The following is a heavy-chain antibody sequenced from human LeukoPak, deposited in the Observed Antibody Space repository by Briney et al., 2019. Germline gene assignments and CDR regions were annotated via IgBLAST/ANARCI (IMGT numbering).Heavy chain of an antibody. Sequence: GGSLRLSCAASGFTVSSNYMSWVRQAPGKGLERVSVIYSGGNTYHADSVKGRFTISRDSSKNTVYLQMNSLRAEDTAVYYCASGRYYYVDVWGKGTTVTVSS. V-gene: IGHV3-66*01. CDR3: ASGRYYYVDV. D-gene: IGHD1-26*01. J-gene: IGHJ6*03. CDR2: IYSGGNT. CDR1: GFTVSSNY.